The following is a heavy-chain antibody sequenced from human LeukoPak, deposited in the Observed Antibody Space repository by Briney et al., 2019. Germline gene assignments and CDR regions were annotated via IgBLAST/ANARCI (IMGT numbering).Heavy chain of an antibody. D-gene: IGHD3-10*01. Sequence: PSETLSLTCAVYGGSFSDYYWSWIRQSPGKGLEWIGEINHSGSTNYNPSLKSRVTISVDTSKNQFSLKLSSVTAADTAVYYCASYRSYYYGSGSAGGYWGQGTLVTVSS. J-gene: IGHJ4*02. V-gene: IGHV4-34*01. CDR1: GGSFSDYY. CDR3: ASYRSYYYGSGSAGGY. CDR2: INHSGST.